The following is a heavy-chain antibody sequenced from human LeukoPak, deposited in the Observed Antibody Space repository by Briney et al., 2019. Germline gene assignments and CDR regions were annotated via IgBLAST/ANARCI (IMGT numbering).Heavy chain of an antibody. D-gene: IGHD6-6*01. CDR1: GDSVSSDITA. J-gene: IGHJ4*02. V-gene: IGHV6-1*01. CDR2: TYYNSRWSN. Sequence: QTLSLTCAISGDSVSSDITAWNWIRQSPSRGLEWLGRTYYNSRWSNDYAVSVESRITINPDTTRNQFSLQLKSVTPEDTAVYYCARDWWRAARPDPYWGQGTLVTVSS. CDR3: ARDWWRAARPDPY.